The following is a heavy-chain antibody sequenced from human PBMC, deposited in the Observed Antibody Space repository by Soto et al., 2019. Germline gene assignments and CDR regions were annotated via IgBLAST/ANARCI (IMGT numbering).Heavy chain of an antibody. V-gene: IGHV4-28*01. CDR2: IYYSGTT. J-gene: IGHJ4*01. Sequence: QVQLQESGPGLVKPSDTLSLTCAVSGYSISSSNWWGWIRQPPGKGLEWIGYIYYSGTTYYNPSRKRPVRLSEATSDNQFSLKLTSVTAVHTAVYDCARREIQRPIDYWGDGTLVTVSS. CDR3: ARREIQRPIDY. D-gene: IGHD1-26*01. CDR1: GYSISSSNW.